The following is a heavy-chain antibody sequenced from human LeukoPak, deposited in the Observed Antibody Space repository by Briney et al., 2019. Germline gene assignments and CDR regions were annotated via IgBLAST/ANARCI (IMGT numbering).Heavy chain of an antibody. CDR2: IYTSGST. D-gene: IGHD3-10*01. CDR3: ARFGITVVRGGKYYFDY. Sequence: SSETLSLTCTVSGGSISSYYWSWIRQPAGKGLEWIGRIYTSGSTNYNPSLKSRITISVDTSKNQFSLMLSSVTAADTAVYYCARFGITVVRGGKYYFDYWGQGTLVTVSS. J-gene: IGHJ4*02. CDR1: GGSISSYY. V-gene: IGHV4-4*07.